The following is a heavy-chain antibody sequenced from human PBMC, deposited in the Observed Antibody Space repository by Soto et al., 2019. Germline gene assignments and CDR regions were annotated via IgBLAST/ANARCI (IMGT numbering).Heavy chain of an antibody. Sequence: QVQLVESGGGVVQPGTSLRLSCAASGFTFSSYAMDWVRQAPGKGLEWVAVISYDGSNKYYADSVKGRFTISRDNSKNTLYLQMNSLRAEDTAVYYCARETYYDFWSGPYYGMDVWGQGTTVTVSS. CDR1: GFTFSSYA. CDR3: ARETYYDFWSGPYYGMDV. D-gene: IGHD3-3*01. J-gene: IGHJ6*02. CDR2: ISYDGSNK. V-gene: IGHV3-30-3*01.